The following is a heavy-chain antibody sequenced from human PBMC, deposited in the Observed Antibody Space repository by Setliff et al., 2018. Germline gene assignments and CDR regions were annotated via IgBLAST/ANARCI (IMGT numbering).Heavy chain of an antibody. CDR1: GYTLINYG. Sequence: GASVKVSCKASGYTLINYGISWVRQAPGQGLEWMGWIGAYTGNTNYAQKFQGRVTMTTDTSTSTAYMELRGLTSDDTAVYYCSRLVRYCTRTSCQRLSGGEFWGQGTLVTVSS. J-gene: IGHJ4*02. CDR2: IGAYTGNT. D-gene: IGHD2-8*01. CDR3: SRLVRYCTRTSCQRLSGGEF. V-gene: IGHV1-18*01.